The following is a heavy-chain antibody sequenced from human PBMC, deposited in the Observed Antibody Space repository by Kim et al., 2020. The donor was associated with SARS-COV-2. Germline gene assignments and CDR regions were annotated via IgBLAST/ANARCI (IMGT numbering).Heavy chain of an antibody. CDR2: ISYDGSNK. J-gene: IGHJ4*02. D-gene: IGHD6-13*01. Sequence: GGSLRLSCAASGFTFSSYAMHWVRQAPGKGLEWVAVISYDGSNKYYADSVKGRFTISRDNSKNTLYLQMNSLRAEDTAVYYCAAAGNYYFDYWGQGTLVTVSS. V-gene: IGHV3-30-3*01. CDR3: AAAGNYYFDY. CDR1: GFTFSSYA.